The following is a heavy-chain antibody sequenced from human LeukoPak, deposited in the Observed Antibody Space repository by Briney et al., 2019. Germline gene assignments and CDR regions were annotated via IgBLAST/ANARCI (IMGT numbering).Heavy chain of an antibody. Sequence: PSETLSLTCTVSGGSISSSGYYWSWIRQHPGKGLEWIGYIYYSGSTYYNPSLKSRVTISVDTSKNQFSLKLSSETAADTAVYYCARGAVPDYWGQGTLVTVSS. J-gene: IGHJ4*02. CDR3: ARGAVPDY. V-gene: IGHV4-31*03. CDR2: IYYSGST. CDR1: GGSISSSGYY. D-gene: IGHD4-17*01.